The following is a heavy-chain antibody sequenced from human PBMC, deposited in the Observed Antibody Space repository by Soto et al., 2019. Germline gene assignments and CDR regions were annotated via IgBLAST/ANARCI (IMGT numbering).Heavy chain of an antibody. Sequence: QVQLQESGPGLVKPSQTLSLTCTVSGGSISSGGYYWSWIRQHPGKGLEWIGYIYYSGSTYYNPSLQSRVTISVDTSKNQFSLKLSSVTAADTAVYYCARGVGARSSYYGMDVWGQGTTVTVSS. V-gene: IGHV4-31*03. CDR1: GGSISSGGYY. CDR2: IYYSGST. J-gene: IGHJ6*02. D-gene: IGHD1-26*01. CDR3: ARGVGARSSYYGMDV.